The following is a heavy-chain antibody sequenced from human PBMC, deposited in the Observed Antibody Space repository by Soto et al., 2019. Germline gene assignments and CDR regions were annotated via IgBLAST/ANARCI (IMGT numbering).Heavy chain of an antibody. D-gene: IGHD3-9*01. CDR3: AHKGPEDWPLDY. CDR1: GFSLSTSGVG. Sequence: QITLKESGPTLVRPTQTLTLTCAFSGFSLSTSGVGVGWIRQPPGKALEWLAVIYWDDSKHYSSSLRSRLTITKATSKNQVVLTMTNMDPMDTGTYYCAHKGPEDWPLDYWGQGTLVTVSS. CDR2: IYWDDSK. J-gene: IGHJ4*02. V-gene: IGHV2-5*02.